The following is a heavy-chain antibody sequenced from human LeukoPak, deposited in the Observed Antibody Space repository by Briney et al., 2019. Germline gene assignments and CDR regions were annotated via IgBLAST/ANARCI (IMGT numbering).Heavy chain of an antibody. Sequence: PGGSLRLSCAGSGFTFKDYTMNWVRQAPGKGLQWVASISSGTTFIYYADSIRGRFTVSRDNSENSLFLQMNSLTAEDTGLYYCAREGDDPDEVALEVAATSFDVWGQGTLVTVSS. V-gene: IGHV3-21*01. CDR2: ISSGTTFI. J-gene: IGHJ4*02. CDR3: AREGDDPDEVALEVAATSFDV. CDR1: GFTFKDYT. D-gene: IGHD2-15*01.